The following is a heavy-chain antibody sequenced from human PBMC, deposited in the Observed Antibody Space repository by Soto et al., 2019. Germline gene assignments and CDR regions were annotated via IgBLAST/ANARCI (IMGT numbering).Heavy chain of an antibody. D-gene: IGHD6-13*01. V-gene: IGHV4-59*01. J-gene: IGHJ4*02. CDR2: IYYSGST. Sequence: SETHSLTSTVSGGTSISYYWSWIRQPTGKGLEWIGYIYYSGSTNYNPSLKSRVTISVDTSKNQFSLKLSSVTAADTAVYYCARASGYSSSWYPFDYWGQGTLVTVSS. CDR3: ARASGYSSSWYPFDY. CDR1: GGTSISYY.